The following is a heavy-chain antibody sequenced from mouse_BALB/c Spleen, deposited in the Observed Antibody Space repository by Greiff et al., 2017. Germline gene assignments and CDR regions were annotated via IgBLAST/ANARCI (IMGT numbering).Heavy chain of an antibody. CDR1: GFTFNTNA. V-gene: IGHV10S3*01. CDR2: IRSKSNNYAT. J-gene: IGHJ1*01. D-gene: IGHD2-4*01. Sequence: GGGLVQPKGSLKLSCAASGFTFNTNAMNWVRQAPGKGLEWVARIRSKSNNYATYYADSVKDRFTISRDDSQSMLYLQMNNLKTEDTAMYYCVRDDDYHRRYFDVWGAGTTVTVSS. CDR3: VRDDDYHRRYFDV.